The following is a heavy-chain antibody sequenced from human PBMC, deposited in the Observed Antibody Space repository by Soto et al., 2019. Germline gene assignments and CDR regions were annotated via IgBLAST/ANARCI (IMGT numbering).Heavy chain of an antibody. CDR2: ISAYNGNT. CDR3: AREGAGYCSSTSCRDYYYYYGMDV. Sequence: ASVKVSCKASGYTFTSYGISWVRQAPGQGLEWMGWISAYNGNTNYAQKLQGRVTMTTDTSTSTDYMELRSLRSDDTAVYYCAREGAGYCSSTSCRDYYYYYGMDVWGQETTVTVSS. V-gene: IGHV1-18*04. J-gene: IGHJ6*02. CDR1: GYTFTSYG. D-gene: IGHD2-2*01.